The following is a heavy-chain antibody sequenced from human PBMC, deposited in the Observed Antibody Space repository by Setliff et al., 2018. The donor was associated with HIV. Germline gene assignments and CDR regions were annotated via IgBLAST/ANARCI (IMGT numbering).Heavy chain of an antibody. CDR1: GFTFRSYA. J-gene: IGHJ4*02. D-gene: IGHD5-12*01. V-gene: IGHV3-49*04. CDR3: TRGSKYSGYDTFDY. CDR2: SKKKDYNYIT. Sequence: GSLRLSCAASGFTFRSYATSWVRQAPGKGLEWVGRSKKKDYNYITEDAASLKGRFTISRDDSKSIAYLQMNNLKTEDTALYYCTRGSKYSGYDTFDYWGQGTLVTVSS.